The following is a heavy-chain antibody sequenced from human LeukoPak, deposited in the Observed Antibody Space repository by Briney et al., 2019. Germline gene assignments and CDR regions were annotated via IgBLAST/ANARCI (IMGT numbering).Heavy chain of an antibody. CDR1: GGTFISYT. D-gene: IGHD5-12*01. Sequence: SVKVSCKASGGTFISYTISWVRQAPGQGLEWMGRIIPILGIANYAQKFQGRVTITADKSTSTAYMELSSLRSEDTAVYYCARLLYSGYDWGGNWFDPWGQGTLVTVSS. CDR3: ARLLYSGYDWGGNWFDP. CDR2: IIPILGIA. J-gene: IGHJ5*02. V-gene: IGHV1-69*02.